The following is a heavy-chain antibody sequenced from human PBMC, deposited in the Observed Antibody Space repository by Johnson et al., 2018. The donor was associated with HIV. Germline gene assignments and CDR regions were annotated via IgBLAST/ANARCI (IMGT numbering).Heavy chain of an antibody. CDR3: ARLIAVVIDGFDI. CDR1: GFTLSNYW. J-gene: IGHJ3*02. D-gene: IGHD3-22*01. CDR2: INQDGSEK. Sequence: VQLVESGGGLVQRGGSLRLSCAASGFTLSNYWMSWVRQAPGKGLEWVANINQDGSEKYFVDSVKGRFTISRYNAKNSLYLQMNTLRAEDTAVYYCARLIAVVIDGFDIWGQGTMVTVSS. V-gene: IGHV3-7*05.